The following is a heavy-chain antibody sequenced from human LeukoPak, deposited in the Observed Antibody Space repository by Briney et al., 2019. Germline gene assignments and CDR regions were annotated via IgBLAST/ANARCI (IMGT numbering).Heavy chain of an antibody. Sequence: PSETLSLTCTVSGGPISSTYDHWDWIRQPPGKGLEWLGSIRYSGTTYYNPSLKGRVTIFVDTSNNQFSLRLRSVTAADTAVYYCARRLHYFDYWGQGSLVTVSS. V-gene: IGHV4-39*01. D-gene: IGHD2-21*02. CDR3: ARRLHYFDY. J-gene: IGHJ4*02. CDR2: IRYSGTT. CDR1: GGPISSTYDH.